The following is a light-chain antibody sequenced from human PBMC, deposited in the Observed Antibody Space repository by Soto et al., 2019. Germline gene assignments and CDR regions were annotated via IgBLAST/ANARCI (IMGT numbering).Light chain of an antibody. Sequence: DIQMTQSPSSLSASVGASITITCRASQTISNNVNWYQQRSGKAPNLLIYAASRLQSGVPPRFSGSGSGTAFTLTISSLQPEDLATYYCQQSYSTPQTFGQGTKVDIK. J-gene: IGKJ1*01. V-gene: IGKV1-39*01. CDR3: QQSYSTPQT. CDR2: AAS. CDR1: QTISNN.